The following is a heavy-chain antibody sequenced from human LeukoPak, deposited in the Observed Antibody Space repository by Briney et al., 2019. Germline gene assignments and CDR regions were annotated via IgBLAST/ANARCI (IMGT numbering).Heavy chain of an antibody. V-gene: IGHV4-34*01. CDR1: GGSFSNYY. CDR3: ASLAAAGDFDY. CDR2: INHGGST. Sequence: SETLSLTCAVYGGSFSNYYWTWIRQPPGKGLEWIGEINHGGSTNYNPSLKSRVTISVDTSKNQFSLKLSSVTAADTAMYYCASLAAAGDFDYWGQGTLVTVSS. D-gene: IGHD6-13*01. J-gene: IGHJ4*02.